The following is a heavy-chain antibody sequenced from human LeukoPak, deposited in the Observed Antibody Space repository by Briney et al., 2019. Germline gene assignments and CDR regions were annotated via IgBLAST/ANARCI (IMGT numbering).Heavy chain of an antibody. Sequence: GGSLRLSCAASGFTFSSHWMCWVRPGPGKGLVWVSRINSDGSSTSYADSVKGRFTISRDNAKNTLYLQMNSLRVEDTAIYYCARGLYGAHVDWGQGTLVTVSA. D-gene: IGHD4/OR15-4a*01. CDR2: INSDGSST. J-gene: IGHJ4*02. V-gene: IGHV3-74*01. CDR3: ARGLYGAHVD. CDR1: GFTFSSHW.